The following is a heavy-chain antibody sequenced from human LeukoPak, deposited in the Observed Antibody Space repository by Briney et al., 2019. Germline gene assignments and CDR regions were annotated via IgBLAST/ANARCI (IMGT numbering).Heavy chain of an antibody. CDR2: VYYSGRT. CDR1: GGSISSSSYY. J-gene: IGHJ6*03. V-gene: IGHV4-39*07. D-gene: IGHD5-18*01. Sequence: SETLSLTCTVSGGSISSSSYYWGWVRQPPGKGLDWIGSVYYSGRTYYNPSLKSRVTISVDMSKNQFSLNLSSVTAADTAVYYCARAFSGGYNYGYTIYYYMDVWGKGTTVTVSS. CDR3: ARAFSGGYNYGYTIYYYMDV.